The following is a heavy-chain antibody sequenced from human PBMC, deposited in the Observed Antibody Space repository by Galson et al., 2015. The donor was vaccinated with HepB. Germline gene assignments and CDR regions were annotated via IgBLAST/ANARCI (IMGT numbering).Heavy chain of an antibody. D-gene: IGHD3-10*01. Sequence: SVKVSCKASGYTFTNYYMHWVRQAPGRGLEWMGLINPSSGDTTYAQKIQGRVIMARDTSTSTVDMELSSLRSDDTAVYFCARAPKVIGSDVFDIWGQGTMLTVSS. V-gene: IGHV1-46*01. CDR3: ARAPKVIGSDVFDI. CDR1: GYTFTNYY. J-gene: IGHJ3*02. CDR2: INPSSGDT.